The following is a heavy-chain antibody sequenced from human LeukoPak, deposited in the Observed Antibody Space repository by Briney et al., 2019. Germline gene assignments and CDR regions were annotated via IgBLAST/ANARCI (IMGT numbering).Heavy chain of an antibody. D-gene: IGHD6-13*01. CDR1: GGSFSGYY. J-gene: IGHJ4*02. V-gene: IGHV4-34*01. Sequence: SETLSLTCAVYGGSFSGYYWSWIRQPPGKGLEWIGEINHSGSTNYNPSLKSRVTISVDTSKNQFSLKLSSVTAADTAVYYCARSGIAAAGTAFDYWGQGTLVTVSS. CDR2: INHSGST. CDR3: ARSGIAAAGTAFDY.